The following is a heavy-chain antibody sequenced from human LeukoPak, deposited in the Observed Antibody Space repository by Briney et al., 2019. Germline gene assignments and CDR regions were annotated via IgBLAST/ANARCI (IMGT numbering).Heavy chain of an antibody. CDR3: ARVGPMATVIINWYFDL. Sequence: PSETLSLTCTVSGGSISSYYWSWIRQPPGKGLEWIGYIYYSGSTNYNPSLKSRVTISVDTSKNQFSLKLNSVTAADTAVYYCARVGPMATVIINWYFDLWGRGTLVTVSS. D-gene: IGHD4-17*01. CDR1: GGSISSYY. J-gene: IGHJ2*01. V-gene: IGHV4-59*08. CDR2: IYYSGST.